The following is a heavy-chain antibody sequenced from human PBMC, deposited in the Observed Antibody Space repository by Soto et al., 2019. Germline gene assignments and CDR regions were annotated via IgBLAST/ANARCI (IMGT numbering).Heavy chain of an antibody. J-gene: IGHJ3*02. V-gene: IGHV2-5*02. D-gene: IGHD2-15*01. CDR3: AQLGYCSGGSCYFASAFDI. Sequence: QITLKESGPTLVKPTQTLTLTCTFSGFSLSTSGVGVGWIRQPPGKALEWLALIYWDDDKRYSPSLKSRLTITKDTSKNQLVLTMTNMDPVDTATYYCAQLGYCSGGSCYFASAFDIWGQGTMVTVSS. CDR1: GFSLSTSGVG. CDR2: IYWDDDK.